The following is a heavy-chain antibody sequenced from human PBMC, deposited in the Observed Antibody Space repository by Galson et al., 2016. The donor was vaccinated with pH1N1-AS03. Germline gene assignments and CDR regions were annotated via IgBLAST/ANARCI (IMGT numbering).Heavy chain of an antibody. D-gene: IGHD2-21*02. CDR1: GFMFSTYA. J-gene: IGHJ6*02. V-gene: IGHV3-30*02. CDR3: AKGGGDGNIYYGMDV. Sequence: SLRLSCAASGFMFSTYAIRWVRQAPGKGLEWMAFTRSDGSNTNYADNVKGRVTISRDNSKNTLYMQLNSLRAADTAVYYCAKGGGDGNIYYGMDVWGQGTTVTVSS. CDR2: TRSDGSNT.